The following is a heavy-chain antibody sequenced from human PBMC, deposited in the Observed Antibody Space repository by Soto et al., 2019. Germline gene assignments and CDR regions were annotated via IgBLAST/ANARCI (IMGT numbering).Heavy chain of an antibody. Sequence: ASVKVSCKASGYTFTSYGISWVRQAPGQGLEWMGWISAYNGNTNYAQKLQGRVTMTTDTSTSTAYMELRSLRSDDTAVYYCARDGGVYSSSSDPYYYYGMDVWGQGTTVTVSS. V-gene: IGHV1-18*04. CDR3: ARDGGVYSSSSDPYYYYGMDV. CDR1: GYTFTSYG. J-gene: IGHJ6*02. D-gene: IGHD6-6*01. CDR2: ISAYNGNT.